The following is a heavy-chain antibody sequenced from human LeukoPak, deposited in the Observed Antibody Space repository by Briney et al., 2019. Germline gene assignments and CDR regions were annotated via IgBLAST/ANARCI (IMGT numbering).Heavy chain of an antibody. CDR2: IQPDGSRK. J-gene: IGHJ4*02. CDR3: ARIRQRGTKYYFDY. D-gene: IGHD1-7*01. CDR1: GFTFSDTW. V-gene: IGHV3-7*01. Sequence: GGSLRLSCAMSGFTFSDTWMSWVRQAPGKGLEWVATIQPDGSRKYYVDSVRGRFTNSRDNARNSLYLQMSSLRAEDTAVYYCARIRQRGTKYYFDYWGQGTLVTVSS.